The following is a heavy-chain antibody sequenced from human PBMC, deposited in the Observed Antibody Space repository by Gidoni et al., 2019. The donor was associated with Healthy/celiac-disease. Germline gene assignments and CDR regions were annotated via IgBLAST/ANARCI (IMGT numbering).Heavy chain of an antibody. D-gene: IGHD6-6*01. J-gene: IGHJ4*02. CDR3: AREGGGIAARPFDY. CDR2: ISSSSSYI. Sequence: EVQLVESGGGLVKPGGSLRLSCAAPGFTFSSYRMNWVRQAPGKGLEWVSSISSSSSYIYYADSVKGRFTISRDNAKNSLYLQMNSLRAEDTAVYYCAREGGGIAARPFDYWGQGTLVTVSS. V-gene: IGHV3-21*01. CDR1: GFTFSSYR.